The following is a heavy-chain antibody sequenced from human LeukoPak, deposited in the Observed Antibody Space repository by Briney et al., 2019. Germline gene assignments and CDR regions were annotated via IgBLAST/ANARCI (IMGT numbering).Heavy chain of an antibody. CDR3: ARARGLMVRGVSGFDY. CDR2: INHSGST. J-gene: IGHJ4*02. Sequence: SETLSLTCAVYGGSFSGYYWSWIRQPPGKGLEWIGEINHSGSTNYNPSLKSRVTISVDTSKNQFSLKLSSVTAADTAVYYCARARGLMVRGVSGFDYWGQGTLVTVSS. V-gene: IGHV4-34*01. CDR1: GGSFSGYY. D-gene: IGHD3-10*01.